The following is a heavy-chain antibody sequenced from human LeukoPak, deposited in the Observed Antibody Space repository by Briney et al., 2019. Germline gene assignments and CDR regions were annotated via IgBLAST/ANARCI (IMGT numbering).Heavy chain of an antibody. V-gene: IGHV3-23*01. D-gene: IGHD1-26*01. J-gene: IGHJ5*02. CDR3: ANGGSYLNNWFDP. Sequence: GGSLRLSCAASGFTFSSYAMSWVRQAPGKGLEWVSAISGSGGSTYYADSVEGRFTISRDNSKNTLYLQMNSLRAEDTAVYYCANGGSYLNNWFDPWGQGTLVTVSS. CDR1: GFTFSSYA. CDR2: ISGSGGST.